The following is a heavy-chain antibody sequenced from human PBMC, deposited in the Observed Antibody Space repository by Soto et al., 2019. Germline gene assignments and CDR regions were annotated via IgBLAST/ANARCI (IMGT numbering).Heavy chain of an antibody. CDR3: ARDGKTVGYMDV. Sequence: LSLTCAASGFTFSSYWMSWVRQAPGKGLEWVTNIKQDGSEKYYVDSVKGRFTISRDNAKNSLYLQMNSLRAEDTAVYYCARDGKTVGYMDVWGKGTTVTVSS. V-gene: IGHV3-7*01. CDR2: IKQDGSEK. D-gene: IGHD4-4*01. CDR1: GFTFSSYW. J-gene: IGHJ6*03.